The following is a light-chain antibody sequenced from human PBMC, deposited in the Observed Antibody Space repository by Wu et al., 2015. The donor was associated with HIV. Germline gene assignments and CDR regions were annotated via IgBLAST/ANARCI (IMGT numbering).Light chain of an antibody. CDR2: DAS. CDR1: QSVGYF. J-gene: IGKJ4*01. CDR3: QQRANWPLT. V-gene: IGKV3-11*01. Sequence: IVLTQSPVTLSLSPGERATLSCKTSQSVGYFLAWYQQKPGQAPRLLIKDASNRASGIPDRFSGGGSGTDFTLTISSLEPEDFAVYYCQQRANWPLTFGGGTRLEIK.